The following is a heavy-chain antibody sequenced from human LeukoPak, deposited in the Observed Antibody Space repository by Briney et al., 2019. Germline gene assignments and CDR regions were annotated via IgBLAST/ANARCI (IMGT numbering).Heavy chain of an antibody. Sequence: EASVTVSCKASGGTFSSYAISWVRQAPGQGLEWMGRIIPILGIANYAQKFQGRVTITADKSTSTAYMELSSLRSEDTAVYYCARDQGILTEDYWGQGTLVTVSS. CDR1: GGTFSSYA. CDR3: ARDQGILTEDY. D-gene: IGHD3-9*01. V-gene: IGHV1-69*04. J-gene: IGHJ4*02. CDR2: IIPILGIA.